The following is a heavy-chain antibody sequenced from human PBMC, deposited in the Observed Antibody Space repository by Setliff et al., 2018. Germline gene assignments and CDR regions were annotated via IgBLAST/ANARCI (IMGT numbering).Heavy chain of an antibody. CDR2: VIQVGSG. CDR1: GFTFGDYS. J-gene: IGHJ4*02. V-gene: IGHV3-23*01. Sequence: PGGSLRLSCATSGFTFGDYSLAWVRQAPGKGLEWVAGVIQVGSGVYADSVKGRSTISRDNSKNNFFLQINNLRAADTATYYCAKDRVNDGFWDFDSWGQGIVVTVSS. CDR3: AKDRVNDGFWDFDS. D-gene: IGHD1-26*01.